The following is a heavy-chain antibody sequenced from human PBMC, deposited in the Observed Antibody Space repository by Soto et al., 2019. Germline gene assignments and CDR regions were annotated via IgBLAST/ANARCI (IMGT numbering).Heavy chain of an antibody. V-gene: IGHV4-30-4*01. D-gene: IGHD3-16*02. CDR2: IYYSGST. CDR3: AREGRYDYVWGSYRVLLGAFDI. CDR1: GGSISSGDYY. Sequence: SETLSLTCTVSGGSISSGDYYWSWIRQPPGKGLEWIGYIYYSGSTYYNPSLKSRVTISVDTSKNQFSLKLSSVTAADTAVYYCAREGRYDYVWGSYRVLLGAFDIWGHGTMVTVSS. J-gene: IGHJ3*02.